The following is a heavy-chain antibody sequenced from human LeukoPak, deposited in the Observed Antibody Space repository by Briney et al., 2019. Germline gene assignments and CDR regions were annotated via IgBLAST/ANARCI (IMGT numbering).Heavy chain of an antibody. CDR1: GYTLTELS. Sequence: ASVKVSCKVSGYTLTELSMHWVRQAPGKGLEWMGGFDPEDGETIYAQKFQGRVTMTEDTSTDTAYMELSSLGSEDTAVYYCATKPNCGGDCYYDYWGQGTLVTVSS. D-gene: IGHD2-21*02. CDR2: FDPEDGET. V-gene: IGHV1-24*01. J-gene: IGHJ4*02. CDR3: ATKPNCGGDCYYDY.